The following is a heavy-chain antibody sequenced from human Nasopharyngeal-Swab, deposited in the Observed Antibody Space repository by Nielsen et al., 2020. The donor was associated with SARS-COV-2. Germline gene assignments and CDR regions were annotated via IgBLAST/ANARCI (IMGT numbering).Heavy chain of an antibody. CDR2: INAGTGNR. D-gene: IGHD1-26*01. CDR1: GYAFTAYA. CDR3: ARSGTVGAPGFDY. V-gene: IGHV1-3*01. Sequence: VSVKVSCRASGYAFTAYAIHWVRQAPGQRLEWMAWINAGTGNREYSQKFQGRVTITTDASAGTVHMELRSLRSEDTAMYYCARSGTVGAPGFDYWGQGTLVTVSS. J-gene: IGHJ4*02.